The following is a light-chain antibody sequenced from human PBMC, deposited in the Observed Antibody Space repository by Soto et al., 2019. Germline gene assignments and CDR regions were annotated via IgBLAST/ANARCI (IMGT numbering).Light chain of an antibody. V-gene: IGLV1-44*01. J-gene: IGLJ2*01. CDR1: SSNIGGNT. CDR3: VAWDDSLNGYVV. CDR2: SNN. Sequence: QLVLTQPPSASGTPGQRVTISCSGSSSNIGGNTVNWYQQLPGTAPKLVIYSNNQRPSGVPDRFSGSKSGTSASLAISGLQSQDEADYYCVAWDDSLNGYVVFGGGTKLTVL.